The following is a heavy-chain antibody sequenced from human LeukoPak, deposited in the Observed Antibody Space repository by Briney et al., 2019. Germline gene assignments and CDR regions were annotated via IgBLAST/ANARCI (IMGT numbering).Heavy chain of an antibody. CDR2: ISSSGSTI. J-gene: IGHJ6*03. CDR1: GFTFSDYY. CDR3: ARGAKYYYYYMDV. V-gene: IGHV3-11*01. Sequence: PGGSLRLSCAASGFTFSDYYMSWIRQAPGKGLEWVSYISSSGSTIYYADSVKGRFTISRDNAKNSLCLQMNSLRAEDTAVYYCARGAKYYYYYMDVWGKGTTVTVSS.